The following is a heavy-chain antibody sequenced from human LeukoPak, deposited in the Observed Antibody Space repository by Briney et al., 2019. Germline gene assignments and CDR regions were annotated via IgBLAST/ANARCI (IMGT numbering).Heavy chain of an antibody. Sequence: PSETLSLTCAVYGGSFSGYYWSWIRQPPGKGLEWIGEINHSGSTNYNPSLKSRVTISVDTSKNQFSLKLSSVTAADTAVYYCARRRYCSGGSCYVVGSWFDPWGQGTLVTVSP. D-gene: IGHD2-15*01. CDR3: ARRRYCSGGSCYVVGSWFDP. J-gene: IGHJ5*02. CDR2: INHSGST. V-gene: IGHV4-34*01. CDR1: GGSFSGYY.